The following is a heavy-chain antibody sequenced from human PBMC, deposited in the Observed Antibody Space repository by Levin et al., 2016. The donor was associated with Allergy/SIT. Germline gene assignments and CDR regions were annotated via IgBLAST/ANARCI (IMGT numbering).Heavy chain of an antibody. D-gene: IGHD6-6*01. CDR3: ARDKYSRYYYYIDV. Sequence: GESLKISCAASGFTVSNNYMTWVRQAPGKGLEWVSVIYSGGTTFYADSVKGRFTLSRDNSKNTLYLQVNNLRAEDTAVYYCARDKYSRYYYYIDVWGKGTTVTVSS. CDR1: GFTVSNNY. J-gene: IGHJ6*03. V-gene: IGHV3-53*01. CDR2: IYSGGTT.